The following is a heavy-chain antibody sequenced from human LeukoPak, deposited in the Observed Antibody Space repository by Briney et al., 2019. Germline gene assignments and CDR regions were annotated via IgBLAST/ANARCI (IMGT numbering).Heavy chain of an antibody. Sequence: SETLSLTCTVSGGSISSGDYYWSWIRQPPGKGLEWIGYIYYSGSTYYNPSLKSRVTISVDTSKNQFSLKLSSVTAADTAVYYCARIAGSGSLTGGFDYWGQGTLVTVSS. D-gene: IGHD3-10*01. V-gene: IGHV4-30-4*08. J-gene: IGHJ4*02. CDR3: ARIAGSGSLTGGFDY. CDR2: IYYSGST. CDR1: GGSISSGDYY.